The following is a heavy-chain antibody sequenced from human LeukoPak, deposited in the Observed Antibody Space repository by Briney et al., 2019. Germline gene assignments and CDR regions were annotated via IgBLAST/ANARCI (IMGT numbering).Heavy chain of an antibody. CDR1: GFTFSSYA. V-gene: IGHV3-23*01. D-gene: IGHD5-18*01. J-gene: IGHJ4*02. CDR3: AKDLRRGIQLWLDY. CDR2: ISGSGGST. Sequence: PGGSLRPSCAASGFTFSSYAMSWVRQAPGKGLEWVSAISGSGGSTYYADSVKGRFTIPRDNSKNTLYLQMNSLRAEDTAVYYCAKDLRRGIQLWLDYWGQGTLVTVSS.